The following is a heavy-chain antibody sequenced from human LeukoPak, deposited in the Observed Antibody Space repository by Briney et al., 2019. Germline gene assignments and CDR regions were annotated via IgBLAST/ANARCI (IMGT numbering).Heavy chain of an antibody. D-gene: IGHD2-15*01. J-gene: IGHJ6*02. CDR3: AKKPAAGYCSGGSCSTYYYYNGMDV. CDR1: GFTFGNYA. Sequence: PGGSLRLSCAGSGFTFGNYAMSWVRQAPGKGLEWVSTIGGSGSNTYYADSVKGRFTISRDNSKNTLYLQMNSLRAEDTAEYYCAKKPAAGYCSGGSCSTYYYYNGMDVWGQGTTVTVSS. CDR2: IGGSGSNT. V-gene: IGHV3-23*01.